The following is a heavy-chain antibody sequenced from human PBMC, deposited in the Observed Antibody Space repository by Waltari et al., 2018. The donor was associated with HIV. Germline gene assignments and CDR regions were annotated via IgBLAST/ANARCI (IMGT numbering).Heavy chain of an antibody. Sequence: EVQLVESGGGLVKPGGSLRLSCAASGFTIRGFYMTWVRQAPGSGLELVSAISGCSCFLSFADSMKGRFTISRDNAKSSLFLQMNSLRAEDTAVYFCARVNYQYAMDVWGQGTTVTVSS. CDR3: ARVNYQYAMDV. V-gene: IGHV3-21*01. CDR1: GFTIRGFY. J-gene: IGHJ6*02. CDR2: ISGCSCFL.